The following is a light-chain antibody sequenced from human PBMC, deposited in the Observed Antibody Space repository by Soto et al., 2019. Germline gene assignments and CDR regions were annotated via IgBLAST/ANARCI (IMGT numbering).Light chain of an antibody. J-gene: IGLJ1*01. Sequence: QSVLTQPPSVSWAPGQRVTISCTGSSSNIGAGYDVHWYQQLPGTAPKLLIYANTNRPSGVPGRFSGSKSGTSASLAITGLQAEDEADYYCQSYDSSLSGYVFGTGTKVTVL. V-gene: IGLV1-40*01. CDR1: SSNIGAGYD. CDR2: ANT. CDR3: QSYDSSLSGYV.